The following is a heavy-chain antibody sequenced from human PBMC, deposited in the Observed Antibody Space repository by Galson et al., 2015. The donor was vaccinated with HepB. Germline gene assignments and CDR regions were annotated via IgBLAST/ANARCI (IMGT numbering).Heavy chain of an antibody. D-gene: IGHD6-6*01. Sequence: TLSLTCTVSGGSISSGSYYWSWIRQPAGKGLEWIGRIYTRGSTHYNPSLKSRVTMSLDTSKNQFSLRLSSVTAADTAVYYCARSTFRSGVLYYYYYMDVWGKGTTVTVSS. CDR3: ARSTFRSGVLYYYYYMDV. J-gene: IGHJ6*03. CDR1: GGSISSGSYY. CDR2: IYTRGST. V-gene: IGHV4-61*02.